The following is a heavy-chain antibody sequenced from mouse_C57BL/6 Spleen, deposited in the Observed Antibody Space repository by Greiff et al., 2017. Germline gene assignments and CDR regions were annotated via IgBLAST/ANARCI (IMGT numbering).Heavy chain of an antibody. J-gene: IGHJ4*01. CDR3: AREGDYYGSSDAMDY. V-gene: IGHV1-12*01. D-gene: IGHD1-1*01. Sequence: QVQLQQSGAELVRPGASVTMSCKASGYPFTSYNMHWVQQTPRQGLEWFGAISPGNGDTSYNQKFKGKATLTVDKSSSTAYMQLSSLTSEDSAVYFCAREGDYYGSSDAMDYWGQGTSVTVSS. CDR2: ISPGNGDT. CDR1: GYPFTSYN.